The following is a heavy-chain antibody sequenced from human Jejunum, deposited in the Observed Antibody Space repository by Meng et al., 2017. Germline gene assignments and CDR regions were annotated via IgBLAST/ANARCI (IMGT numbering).Heavy chain of an antibody. Sequence: QLQCKAWVVELLQPPETLSVTWPVYGRSSSGFYLSWIRQPPGKGLEWIGEIHPSGSTHYNPSLKSRLTISLDTSKNQFSLSLNSATAADTGIYYCTRGTDRAKSGDYWGQGTLVTVSS. J-gene: IGHJ4*02. V-gene: IGHV4-34*01. CDR3: TRGTDRAKSGDY. D-gene: IGHD1-14*01. CDR1: GRSSSGFY. CDR2: IHPSGST.